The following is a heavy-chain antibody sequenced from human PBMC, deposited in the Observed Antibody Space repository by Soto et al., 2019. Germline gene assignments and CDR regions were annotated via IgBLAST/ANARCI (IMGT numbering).Heavy chain of an antibody. V-gene: IGHV3-23*01. CDR3: AKDAHCSGGSCYSTVTVH. D-gene: IGHD2-15*01. Sequence: PGGSLRLSCAASGFTFSSYAMSWVRQAPGKGLEWVSAISGSGGSTYYADSVKGRFTISRDNSKNTLYLQMNSLRAEDTAVYYCAKDAHCSGGSCYSTVTVHWGQGTLVTVSS. CDR2: ISGSGGST. J-gene: IGHJ4*02. CDR1: GFTFSSYA.